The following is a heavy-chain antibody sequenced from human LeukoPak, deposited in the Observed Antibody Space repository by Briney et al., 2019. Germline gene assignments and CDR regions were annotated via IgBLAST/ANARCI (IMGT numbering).Heavy chain of an antibody. V-gene: IGHV1-46*01. CDR2: INPSSGST. CDR3: ARGDAGSFSGYDY. Sequence: ASVKVSCKASGYTFTNYYMHWVRQAPGRGPEWMGVINPSSGSTTYAQKFQDRVTMTRDTSTSTVYMEVSSLRSEDTAMYYCARGDAGSFSGYDYWGQGTLVTVSS. CDR1: GYTFTNYY. J-gene: IGHJ4*02. D-gene: IGHD1-26*01.